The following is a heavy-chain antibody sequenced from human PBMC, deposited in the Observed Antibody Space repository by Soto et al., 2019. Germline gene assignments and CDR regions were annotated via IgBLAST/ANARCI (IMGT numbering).Heavy chain of an antibody. D-gene: IGHD5-18*01. CDR2: IKQDGSEK. Sequence: PGGSLKLACAASGFTFRIYWIGWVRQAPGKGLEWVANIKQDGSEKYYVDSVKGRLTISRDNAKNSLYLQMNSLRAEDTVVYYCMRPYSYGYYGMDVRGQGTTVTVSS. CDR1: GFTFRIYW. J-gene: IGHJ6*02. CDR3: MRPYSYGYYGMDV. V-gene: IGHV3-7*05.